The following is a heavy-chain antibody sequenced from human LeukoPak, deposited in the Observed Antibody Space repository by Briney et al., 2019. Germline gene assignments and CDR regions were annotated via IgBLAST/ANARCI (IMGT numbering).Heavy chain of an antibody. V-gene: IGHV3-13*01. CDR2: IGTAGDT. CDR3: ARAPPYCGGDCSPGAFDI. J-gene: IGHJ3*02. CDR1: GFTFSSYD. D-gene: IGHD2-21*02. Sequence: PGGSLRLSCAASGFTFSSYDMHWVRQATGKGLEWVSAIGTAGDTYYPGSVKGRFTISRENAKNSLYLQMNSLRAGDTAVYYCARAPPYCGGDCSPGAFDIWGQGTMVTVSS.